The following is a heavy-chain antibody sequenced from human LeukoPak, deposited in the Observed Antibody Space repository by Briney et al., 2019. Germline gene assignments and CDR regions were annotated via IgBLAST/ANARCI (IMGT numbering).Heavy chain of an antibody. D-gene: IGHD2-15*01. V-gene: IGHV4-59*08. J-gene: IGHJ4*02. CDR1: GDSVTSSY. CDR2: VSSDGTT. Sequence: SETLSLTCSVSGDSVTSSYWNWIRQPPGKGLEWIVYVSSDGTTNYTPSLRSRLIMSVDTAKNDISLILTSVTAADTAIYYCARLDCLVEGCYNHWGRGTLVTVSS. CDR3: ARLDCLVEGCYNH.